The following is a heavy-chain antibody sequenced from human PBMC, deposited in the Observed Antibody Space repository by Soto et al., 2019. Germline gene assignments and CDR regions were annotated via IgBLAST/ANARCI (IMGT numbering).Heavy chain of an antibody. CDR1: GYSFPSYC. J-gene: IGHJ3*02. CDR3: AGSYYYGSANYYKARAFYI. Sequence: PGESLKISCQSSGYSFPSYCIAWVRQMPGKGLEWMGIICPGDSDSTYSPSFQGQVTISVDRSLRVAYLQWSGLKASDTAMYYCAGSYYYGSANYYKARAFYIWGQGTTVTVSS. D-gene: IGHD3-10*01. V-gene: IGHV5-51*01. CDR2: ICPGDSDS.